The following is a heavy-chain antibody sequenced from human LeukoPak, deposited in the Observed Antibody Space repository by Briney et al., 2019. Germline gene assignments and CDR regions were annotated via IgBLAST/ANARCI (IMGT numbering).Heavy chain of an antibody. D-gene: IGHD3-10*01. Sequence: GGSLRLSCAASGFTFSSYAMSWVRQAPGKGLEWVSAISGSGGGTYYADSVKGRFTTSRDNSKNTLYLQMNSLRAEDTAVYYCAKNPSRRFGELLGDWFDPWGQGTLVTVSS. CDR3: AKNPSRRFGELLGDWFDP. J-gene: IGHJ5*02. CDR2: ISGSGGGT. CDR1: GFTFSSYA. V-gene: IGHV3-23*01.